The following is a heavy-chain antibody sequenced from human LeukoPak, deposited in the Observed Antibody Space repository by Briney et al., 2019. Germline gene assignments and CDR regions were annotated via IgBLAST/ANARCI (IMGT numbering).Heavy chain of an antibody. D-gene: IGHD2-21*01. V-gene: IGHV4-59*08. Sequence: SETLSLTCSVSGGSMNSYYWSWIRQSPGKGLEWIGYIYYSGSTNYNPSLKSRVTISVDTSKNQFSLKLSSVTAADTAVYYCARHSIVAGAFDIWGQGTMVTVSS. J-gene: IGHJ3*02. CDR2: IYYSGST. CDR1: GGSMNSYY. CDR3: ARHSIVAGAFDI.